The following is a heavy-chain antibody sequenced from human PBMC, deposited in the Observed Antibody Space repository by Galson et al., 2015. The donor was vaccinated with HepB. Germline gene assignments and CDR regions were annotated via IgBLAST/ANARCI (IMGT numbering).Heavy chain of an antibody. D-gene: IGHD3-10*01. CDR2: MWSDGRNK. J-gene: IGHJ4*02. V-gene: IGHV3-33*02. Sequence: SLRLSCAASGFTFSIYGIHWARQAPGKGLEWVAIMWSDGRNKYSADTTKGRFTISRDDSRNMVFLQMNNLRAEDTAIYYCARDLWHGSGTIYNSASDSWGPGTLVTVSS. CDR1: GFTFSIYG. CDR3: ARDLWHGSGTIYNSASDS.